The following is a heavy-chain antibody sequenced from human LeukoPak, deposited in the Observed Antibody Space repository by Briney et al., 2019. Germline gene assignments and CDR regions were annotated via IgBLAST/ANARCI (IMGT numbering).Heavy chain of an antibody. J-gene: IGHJ4*02. D-gene: IGHD1-26*01. CDR3: AKAAGTYSGIFDY. CDR2: ISYDGSNK. Sequence: GGSLRLSCAASGFTFSSYGMHWVRQAPGKGLEWVAVISYDGSNKYYADSVKGRFTISRDNSKNTLYLQMNSLRAEDTAVYYCAKAAGTYSGIFDYWGQGTLVTVSS. V-gene: IGHV3-30*18. CDR1: GFTFSSYG.